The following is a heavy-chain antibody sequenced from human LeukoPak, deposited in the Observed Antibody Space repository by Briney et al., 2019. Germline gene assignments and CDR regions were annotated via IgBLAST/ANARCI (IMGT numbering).Heavy chain of an antibody. J-gene: IGHJ4*02. V-gene: IGHV4-34*01. D-gene: IGHD5-12*01. Sequence: SETLSLTCAVYGGSFSGYYWSWIRQPPGKGLEWIGEINHSGSTNYNPSLKSRVTISVDTSKNQFSLKLSSVTAADTAVYYCARTGWLRFREGYYFDYWGQGTLVTVSS. CDR1: GGSFSGYY. CDR2: INHSGST. CDR3: ARTGWLRFREGYYFDY.